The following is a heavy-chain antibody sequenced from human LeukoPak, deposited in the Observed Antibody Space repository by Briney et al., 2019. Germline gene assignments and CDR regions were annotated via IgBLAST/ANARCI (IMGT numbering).Heavy chain of an antibody. CDR2: IYHNGAT. CDR1: GGSISSSSSIC. CDR3: ARDQPSHSGYDFGYYYYGMDV. V-gene: IGHV4-4*02. D-gene: IGHD5-12*01. J-gene: IGHJ6*02. Sequence: SETLSLTCAVSGGSISSSSSICWTWVRQPPGEGLAWIGEIYHNGATNYNPSLKSRVTMLLDTSKNQFFLKLNSVTAADTAVYYCARDQPSHSGYDFGYYYYGMDVWGQGTTVTVSS.